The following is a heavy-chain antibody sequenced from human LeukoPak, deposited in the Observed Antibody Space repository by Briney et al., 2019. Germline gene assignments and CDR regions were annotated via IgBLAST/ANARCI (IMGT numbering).Heavy chain of an antibody. CDR1: GFTIRIYG. CDR2: ISHDGGAK. J-gene: IGHJ5*02. CDR3: AKDWGSSDWYNYFDP. V-gene: IGHV3-30*18. Sequence: GTSLRLSCAVSGFTIRIYGMHWVRQAPGEGLEWVAMISHDGGAKYYGDSVKGRFTISRDDSKNTLYLQMNSLSTEDTALYYCAKDWGSSDWYNYFDPWGQGTLVTVSS. D-gene: IGHD6-19*01.